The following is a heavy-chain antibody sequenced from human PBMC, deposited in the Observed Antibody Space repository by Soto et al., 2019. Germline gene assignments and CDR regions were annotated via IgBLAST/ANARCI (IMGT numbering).Heavy chain of an antibody. J-gene: IGHJ5*02. CDR3: ARARAIAAAGISGFDP. Sequence: EVQLVESGGGLVQPGGSLRLSCAASGFTFSSYWMHWVRQAPGKGLVWVSRINSDGSSTSYADSVKGRFTISRDNAKNTLYLQKTSLRAEDTAVYYCARARAIAAAGISGFDPWGQGTLVTVSS. D-gene: IGHD6-13*01. V-gene: IGHV3-74*01. CDR2: INSDGSST. CDR1: GFTFSSYW.